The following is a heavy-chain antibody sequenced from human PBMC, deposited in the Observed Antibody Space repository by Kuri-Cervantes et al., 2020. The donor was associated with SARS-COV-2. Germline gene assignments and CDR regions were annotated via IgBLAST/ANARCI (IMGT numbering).Heavy chain of an antibody. Sequence: GSLRLSCTVSGGSISSSSYYWGWIRQPPGKGLEWIGSIYYSGSTYYNPSLKSRVTISVDTSKNQFSLKLSSVTAADTAVYYRARPGGFLDVWGKGTTVTVSS. CDR3: ARPGGFLDV. CDR2: IYYSGST. J-gene: IGHJ6*04. CDR1: GGSISSSSYY. V-gene: IGHV4-39*01. D-gene: IGHD4-23*01.